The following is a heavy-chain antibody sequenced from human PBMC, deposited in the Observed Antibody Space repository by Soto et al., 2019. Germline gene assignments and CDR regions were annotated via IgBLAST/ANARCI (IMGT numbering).Heavy chain of an antibody. CDR2: VNPNSGKT. D-gene: IGHD1-26*01. J-gene: IGHJ4*02. CDR1: GYTFISYD. Sequence: ASVKVSCKASGYTFISYDVNWVRQATGQGLEWMGWVNPNSGKTVYAQKFQGRVTMTRNTSINTAYTELSGLTSDDTGVYYCAKGRDLEVRWDWGQGTLVTVSS. CDR3: AKGRDLEVRWD. V-gene: IGHV1-8*01.